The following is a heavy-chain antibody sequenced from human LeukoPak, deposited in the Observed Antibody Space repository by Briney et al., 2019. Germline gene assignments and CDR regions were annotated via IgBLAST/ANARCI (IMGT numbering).Heavy chain of an antibody. Sequence: SVKASCKASGGTFSSYAISWVRQAPGQGLEWMGGIIPIFGTANYAQKFQGRVTITTDESTSKAYMELSSLRSEDTAVYYCAREFQNRGYYDSSGPAYWGQGTLVTVSS. J-gene: IGHJ4*02. V-gene: IGHV1-69*05. CDR1: GGTFSSYA. CDR2: IIPIFGTA. CDR3: AREFQNRGYYDSSGPAY. D-gene: IGHD3-22*01.